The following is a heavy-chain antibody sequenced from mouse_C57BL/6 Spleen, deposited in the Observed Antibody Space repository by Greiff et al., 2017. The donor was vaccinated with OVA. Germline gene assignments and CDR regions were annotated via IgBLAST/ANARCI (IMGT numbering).Heavy chain of an antibody. J-gene: IGHJ2*01. Sequence: QVQLQQPGAELVRPGTSVKLSCKASGYTFTSYWMHWVKQRPGQGLEWIGVIDPSDSYTNYNQKFKGKATLTVDTSSSTAYMQLSSLTSEDSAVYYCARHMGDFDYWGQGTTLTVSA. CDR1: GYTFTSYW. V-gene: IGHV1-59*01. CDR3: ARHMGDFDY. CDR2: IDPSDSYT. D-gene: IGHD1-1*02.